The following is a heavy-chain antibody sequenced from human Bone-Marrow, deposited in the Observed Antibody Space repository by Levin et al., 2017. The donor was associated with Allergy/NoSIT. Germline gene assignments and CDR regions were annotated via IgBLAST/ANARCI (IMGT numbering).Heavy chain of an antibody. Sequence: SCAASGFNVNSNYMSWVRQAPGKGLEWVSVIYSGGSTYYTDSVKGRFTVSRDNSKNTLYLQMNGLRAEDTAVYYCARKLGSIDDYWGQGTLVTVSA. CDR3: ARKLGSIDDY. CDR1: GFNVNSNY. V-gene: IGHV3-53*01. J-gene: IGHJ4*02. D-gene: IGHD3-16*01. CDR2: IYSGGST.